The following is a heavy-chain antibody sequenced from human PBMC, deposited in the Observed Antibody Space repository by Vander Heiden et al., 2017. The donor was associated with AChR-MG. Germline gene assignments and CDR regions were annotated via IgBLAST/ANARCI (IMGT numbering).Heavy chain of an antibody. CDR3: ARDRTEGAPGIAAAGKYYFDY. J-gene: IGHJ4*02. CDR2: IIPIFGTA. Sequence: QVQLVQSGAEVKKPGSSVKVSCKASGGTFSSYAISWVRQAPGQGLEWMGGIIPIFGTANYAQKFQGRVTITADKSTSTAYMELSSLRSEDTAVYYCARDRTEGAPGIAAAGKYYFDYWGQGTLVTVSS. D-gene: IGHD6-13*01. CDR1: GGTFSSYA. V-gene: IGHV1-69*06.